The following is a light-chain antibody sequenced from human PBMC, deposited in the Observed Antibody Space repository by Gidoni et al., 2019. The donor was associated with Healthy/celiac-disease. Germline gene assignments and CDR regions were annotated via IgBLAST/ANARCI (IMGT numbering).Light chain of an antibody. CDR1: QSVNSN. CDR2: GAS. Sequence: EIVMTQSPATLSVSPGVRATLSCRASQSVNSNLAWYQQKPGQAPRLLIYGASTRATGIPARFSGSGSGTEFTLTISSLQSEDFAVYYCQQYNNWPRTFGQGTKVEIK. V-gene: IGKV3-15*01. J-gene: IGKJ1*01. CDR3: QQYNNWPRT.